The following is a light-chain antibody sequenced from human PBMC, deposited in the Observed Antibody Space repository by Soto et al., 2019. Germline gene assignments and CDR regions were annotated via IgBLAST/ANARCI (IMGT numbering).Light chain of an antibody. CDR2: AAS. Sequence: DIQMTQSPSSVSASVGDRVTITCRASQGISSWVAWYQQKPGKAPKLLIYAASSLQSGVPSRFSSSGSKTDFTLTISSLQPEDFASYYFQHGHSFPFTFGPGTKVDIK. CDR3: QHGHSFPFT. J-gene: IGKJ3*01. V-gene: IGKV1D-12*01. CDR1: QGISSW.